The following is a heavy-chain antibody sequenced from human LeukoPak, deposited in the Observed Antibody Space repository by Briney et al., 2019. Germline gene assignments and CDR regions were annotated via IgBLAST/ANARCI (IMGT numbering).Heavy chain of an antibody. J-gene: IGHJ4*02. CDR1: GGSFSGYY. V-gene: IGHV4-34*01. CDR3: ARGGWLHKKYYFDY. CDR2: INHSGST. Sequence: SETLSLTCAVYGGSFSGYYWSWIRQPPGKGLEWIGEINHSGSTNYNPSLKSRVTISVDTSKNQFSLKLSSVTAADTAVYYCARGGWLHKKYYFDYWGQGTLVTVSS. D-gene: IGHD5-24*01.